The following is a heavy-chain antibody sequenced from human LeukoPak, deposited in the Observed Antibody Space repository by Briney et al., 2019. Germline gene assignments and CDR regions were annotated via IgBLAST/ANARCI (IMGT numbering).Heavy chain of an antibody. CDR2: ISGSGGST. CDR3: AKAAKGIAVAGTPYYFDY. D-gene: IGHD6-19*01. Sequence: TGGSLRLSCAASGSTFSSYAMSGVRQAPGKGLEWVSAISGSGGSTYYADSVKGRFTISRDNSKNTLYLQMNSLRAEDTAVYYCAKAAKGIAVAGTPYYFDYWGQGTLVTVSS. V-gene: IGHV3-23*01. CDR1: GSTFSSYA. J-gene: IGHJ4*02.